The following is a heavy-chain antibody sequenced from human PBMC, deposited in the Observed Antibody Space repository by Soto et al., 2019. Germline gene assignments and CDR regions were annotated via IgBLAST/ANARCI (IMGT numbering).Heavy chain of an antibody. D-gene: IGHD3-22*01. Sequence: PGGSLRLSCAASGLTFSSYAMSWVRQAPGKGLEWVSAISGSGGSTYYADSVKGRFTISRDNSRNTLYLQMNSLRAEDTAIYYCAKVPQWLSTYCFDYWGQGALVTVSS. CDR1: GLTFSSYA. J-gene: IGHJ4*02. CDR3: AKVPQWLSTYCFDY. V-gene: IGHV3-23*01. CDR2: ISGSGGST.